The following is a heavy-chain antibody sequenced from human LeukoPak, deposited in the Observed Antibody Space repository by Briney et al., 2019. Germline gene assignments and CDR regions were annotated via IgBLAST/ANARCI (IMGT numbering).Heavy chain of an antibody. J-gene: IGHJ4*02. Sequence: GGSLRLSCAASGFTFSSYWMSWVRQAPGKGLEWVANIKQDGSEKYYVDSVKGRFTISRDNAKNSLYLQMNSLRAEDTAVYYCAKTISDSRGYYDYRGQGTLVTVSS. D-gene: IGHD3-22*01. CDR1: GFTFSSYW. V-gene: IGHV3-7*03. CDR2: IKQDGSEK. CDR3: AKTISDSRGYYDY.